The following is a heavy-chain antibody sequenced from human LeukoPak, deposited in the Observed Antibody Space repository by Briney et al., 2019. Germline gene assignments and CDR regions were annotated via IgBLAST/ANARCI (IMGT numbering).Heavy chain of an antibody. CDR1: GGSTSSYY. Sequence: PSETLSLTCTVSGGSTSSYYWSWIRQPPGKGLEWIGYIYYSGSTNYNPSLKSRVTISVDTSKNQFSLKLSSVTAADTAVYYCARGPYDSSGYSQHPWGQGTLVTVSS. CDR3: ARGPYDSSGYSQHP. D-gene: IGHD3-22*01. J-gene: IGHJ5*02. CDR2: IYYSGST. V-gene: IGHV4-59*12.